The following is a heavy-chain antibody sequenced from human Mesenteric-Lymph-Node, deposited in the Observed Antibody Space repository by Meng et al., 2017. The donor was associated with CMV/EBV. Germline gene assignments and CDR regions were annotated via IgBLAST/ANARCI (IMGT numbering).Heavy chain of an antibody. CDR3: ARGPPGDYYYGMDV. V-gene: IGHV3-74*01. J-gene: IGHJ6*02. CDR2: INTDGSNT. CDR1: GFTFSSYA. Sequence: GESLKISCAASGFTFSSYAMSWVRQAPGKGLEWVSRINTDGSNTDYADSVKGRFTISRDNAKNSLYLQMNSLRAEDTAVYYCARGPPGDYYYGMDVWGQGTTVTVSS.